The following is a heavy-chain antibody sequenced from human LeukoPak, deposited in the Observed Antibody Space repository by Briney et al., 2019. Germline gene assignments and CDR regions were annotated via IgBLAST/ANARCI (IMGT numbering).Heavy chain of an antibody. CDR2: ISSSSSYI. Sequence: GGSLRLSCAASGFTFSSYSMNWVRQAPGKGLEWVSSISSSSSYIYYADSVKGRFTISRDNSKNTLYLQMNSLRAEDTAVYYCAKDPFEYSSTNPDYWGQGTLVTVSS. J-gene: IGHJ4*02. D-gene: IGHD6-6*01. CDR3: AKDPFEYSSTNPDY. V-gene: IGHV3-21*01. CDR1: GFTFSSYS.